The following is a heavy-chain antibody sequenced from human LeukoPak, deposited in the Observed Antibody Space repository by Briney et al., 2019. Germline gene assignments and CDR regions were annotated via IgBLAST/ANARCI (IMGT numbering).Heavy chain of an antibody. V-gene: IGHV4-59*08. D-gene: IGHD2-2*01. CDR2: IYYSGST. CDR1: GGSISSYY. Sequence: SETLSLTCTVSGGSISSYYWSWIRQPPGGGLEWIGYIYYSGSTNYNPSLKSRVTISVDTSKNQFSLKLSSVTAADTAVYYCASGQLPWAYWGQGTLVTVSS. CDR3: ASGQLPWAY. J-gene: IGHJ4*02.